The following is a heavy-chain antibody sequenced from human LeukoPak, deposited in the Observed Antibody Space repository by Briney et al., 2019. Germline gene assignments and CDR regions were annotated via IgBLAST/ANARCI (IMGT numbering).Heavy chain of an antibody. CDR1: GFTFSSYS. CDR3: ARVVATIGGLPDY. CDR2: ISSSSSYI. D-gene: IGHD5-12*01. J-gene: IGHJ4*02. Sequence: GGSLRLSCAASGFTFSSYSMNWVRQAPGKGLEWVSSISSSSSYIYYAGSVKGRFTISRDNAKNSLYLQMNSLRAEDTAVYYCARVVATIGGLPDYWGQGTLVTVSS. V-gene: IGHV3-21*01.